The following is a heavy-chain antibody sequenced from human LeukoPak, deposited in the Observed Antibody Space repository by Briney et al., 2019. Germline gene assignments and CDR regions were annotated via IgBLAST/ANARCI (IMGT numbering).Heavy chain of an antibody. V-gene: IGHV4-34*01. Sequence: SETLSLTCAVYGGSFSGYYWSWIRQPPGKGLEWIGEINHSGSTNYNPSLKSRVTISVETSKNQFSLKLSSVTAADTAVYYCASQGYCTNGVCYLWGQGTLVTVSS. CDR2: INHSGST. CDR1: GGSFSGYY. D-gene: IGHD2-8*01. CDR3: ASQGYCTNGVCYL. J-gene: IGHJ5*02.